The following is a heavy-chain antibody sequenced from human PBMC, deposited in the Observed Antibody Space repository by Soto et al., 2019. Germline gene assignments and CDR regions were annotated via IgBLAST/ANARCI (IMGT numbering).Heavy chain of an antibody. CDR2: ISDYNGNT. V-gene: IGHV1-18*01. D-gene: IGHD6-19*01. CDR3: ARVLISYSLSRAVAGTVDY. CDR1: GYTFTSYG. J-gene: IGHJ4*02. Sequence: ASVKVSCKASGYTFTSYGISWVRQAPGQGLEGMGWISDYNGNTNYAQKLQGRVTRDTDTSSSTAYMERRSLRSDDAAVYDCARVLISYSLSRAVAGTVDYWGQGTLVTVSS.